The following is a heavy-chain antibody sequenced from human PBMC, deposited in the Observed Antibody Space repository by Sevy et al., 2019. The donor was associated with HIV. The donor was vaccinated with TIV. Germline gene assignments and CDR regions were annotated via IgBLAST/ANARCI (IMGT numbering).Heavy chain of an antibody. D-gene: IGHD2-2*01. CDR3: NIVVVPAAIAYYMDV. CDR2: IKSKTDGGTT. J-gene: IGHJ6*03. CDR1: GFTFSNAW. V-gene: IGHV3-15*01. Sequence: GGSLRLSCAASGFTFSNAWMSWVRQAPGKGLEWVGRIKSKTDGGTTDYAAPVKGRFTISRDDSKNTLYLQMNSLKTEDTAVYYCNIVVVPAAIAYYMDVWGKGTTVTVSS.